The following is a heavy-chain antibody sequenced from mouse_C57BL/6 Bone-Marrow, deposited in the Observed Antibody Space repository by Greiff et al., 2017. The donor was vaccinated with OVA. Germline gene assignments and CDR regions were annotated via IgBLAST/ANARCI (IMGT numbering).Heavy chain of an antibody. CDR2: IDPSDSYT. Sequence: QVQLQQPGAELVKPGASVKLSCKASGYTFTSYWMHWVKQRPGQGLEWIGVIDPSDSYTNYNQKFKGKATLTVDTASSTAYMQLSSLTSEDSAVYYCARVWYSNYDAFDYWGQGTTLTVSS. CDR1: GYTFTSYW. J-gene: IGHJ2*01. CDR3: ARVWYSNYDAFDY. V-gene: IGHV1-59*01. D-gene: IGHD2-5*01.